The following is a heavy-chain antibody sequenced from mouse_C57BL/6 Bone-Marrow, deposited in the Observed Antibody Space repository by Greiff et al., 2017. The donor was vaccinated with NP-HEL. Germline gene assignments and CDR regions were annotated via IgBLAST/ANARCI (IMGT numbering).Heavy chain of an antibody. J-gene: IGHJ1*03. Sequence: EVKLMESGPGLVKPSQSLSLTCSVTGYSITSGYYWNWIRQFPGNKLEWMGYISYDGSNNYNPSLKNRISITRDTSKNQFFLKLNSVTTEDTATYYCARDRRWLRRYFDVWGTGTTVTVSS. V-gene: IGHV3-6*01. D-gene: IGHD2-2*01. CDR2: ISYDGSN. CDR1: GYSITSGYY. CDR3: ARDRRWLRRYFDV.